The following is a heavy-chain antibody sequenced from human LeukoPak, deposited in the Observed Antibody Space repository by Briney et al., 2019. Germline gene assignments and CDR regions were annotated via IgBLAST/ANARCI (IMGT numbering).Heavy chain of an antibody. V-gene: IGHV3-66*04. Sequence: GGSLRLSCAASGFTVSSNYMSWVRQAPGKGLEWVSVIYSGGSTYYADSVKGRFTISRDNSKNTLYLQMNSLRAEDTAVYYCASQANHDFWSAIDYWGQGTLVTVSS. CDR1: GFTVSSNY. CDR3: ASQANHDFWSAIDY. J-gene: IGHJ4*02. CDR2: IYSGGST. D-gene: IGHD3-3*01.